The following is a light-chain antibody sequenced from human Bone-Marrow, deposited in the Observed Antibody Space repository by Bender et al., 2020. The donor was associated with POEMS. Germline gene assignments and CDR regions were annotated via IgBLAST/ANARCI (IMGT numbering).Light chain of an antibody. V-gene: IGLV2-14*03. Sequence: QSALTQPASVSGSPGQSITISCTGTSNDIGRYKLVSWYQQHPGKAPKVVIYDVSNRPSGVSGRFSGSQSGNTASLTISGLQAEDEADYFCCSYAGNRPLVFGGGTKLTVL. CDR3: CSYAGNRPLV. CDR1: SNDIGRYKL. J-gene: IGLJ3*02. CDR2: DVS.